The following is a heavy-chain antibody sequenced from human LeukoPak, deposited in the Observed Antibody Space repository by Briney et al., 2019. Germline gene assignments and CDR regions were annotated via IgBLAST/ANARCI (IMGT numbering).Heavy chain of an antibody. CDR3: AMDYGDYVGYFDY. J-gene: IGHJ4*02. D-gene: IGHD4-17*01. V-gene: IGHV3-23*01. Sequence: GGSLRLSCAASGFTFSSYAMSWVRQAPGKGLEWVSAISGSGGSTYYADSVKGRFTISRDNSKNTLYLQMNSLRAEDTAVYYCAMDYGDYVGYFDYWGQGTLVTVSS. CDR2: ISGSGGST. CDR1: GFTFSSYA.